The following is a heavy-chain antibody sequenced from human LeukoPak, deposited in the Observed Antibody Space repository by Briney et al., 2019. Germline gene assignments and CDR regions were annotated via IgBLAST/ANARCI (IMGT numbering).Heavy chain of an antibody. CDR3: ARDLHQVDIDMAPEYNTCDP. J-gene: IGHJ5*02. CDR2: IIPIFGTA. Sequence: EASVKVSCRASGGTFSSYAISWVRQAPGQGLEWMGRIIPIFGTANYAQKFQGRVTITTDESTSTAYMELSSLRSEDTAVYYCARDLHQVDIDMAPEYNTCDPWGERTLVSVSS. D-gene: IGHD5-18*01. CDR1: GGTFSSYA. V-gene: IGHV1-69*05.